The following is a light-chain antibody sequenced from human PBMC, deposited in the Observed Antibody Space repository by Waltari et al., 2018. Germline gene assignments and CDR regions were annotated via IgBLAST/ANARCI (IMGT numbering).Light chain of an antibody. CDR3: QVWDSSNDHWV. V-gene: IGLV3-21*02. Sequence: SYVLTQPPSVSVAPGQTARITCGGNNIGSKSVHWYQQKPGQAPVLVVYDDSGRPSGIPERFSGSNSGNTATLTISRVEAGDEADYYCQVWDSSNDHWVFGGGTKLTVL. J-gene: IGLJ3*02. CDR1: NIGSKS. CDR2: DDS.